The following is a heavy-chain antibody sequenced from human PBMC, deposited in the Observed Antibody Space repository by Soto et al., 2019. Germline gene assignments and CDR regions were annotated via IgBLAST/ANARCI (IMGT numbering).Heavy chain of an antibody. J-gene: IGHJ2*01. CDR1: GGSISSGGHY. Sequence: QVQLQESGPGLVRPSQTLSLTCTVSGGSISSGGHYWSWIRQHPGKDLEWIGFISYSGSTYYNPSLQSRVTISADSSKNQFSLWLSSVTAADTAVYYCASVVEVATIAWYFDLWGRGTLVTVSS. V-gene: IGHV4-31*03. CDR2: ISYSGST. D-gene: IGHD5-12*01. CDR3: ASVVEVATIAWYFDL.